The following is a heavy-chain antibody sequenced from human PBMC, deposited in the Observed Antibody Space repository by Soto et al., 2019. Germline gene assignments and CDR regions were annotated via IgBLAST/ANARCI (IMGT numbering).Heavy chain of an antibody. Sequence: GGSLRLSCAASGFTFSSYAMHWVRQAPGKGLEWVAVISYDGSNKYYADSVKGRFTISRDNSKNTLYLRMNSLRAEDTAVYYCSGPAGSTSTWYSPWFQFWGQGTQVTVSS. V-gene: IGHV3-30-3*01. CDR3: SGPAGSTSTWYSPWFQF. CDR2: ISYDGSNK. J-gene: IGHJ4*02. D-gene: IGHD6-13*01. CDR1: GFTFSSYA.